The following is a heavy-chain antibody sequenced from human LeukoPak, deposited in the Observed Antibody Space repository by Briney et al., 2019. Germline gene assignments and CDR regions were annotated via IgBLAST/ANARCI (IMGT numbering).Heavy chain of an antibody. CDR2: MNPNSGNT. Sequence: GASVKVSCKASGYTFTSYDINWVRQATGQGLEWMGWMNPNSGNTGYAQKFQGRVTITRNTSISTAYMELSSLRSEDTAEYYCAIVDDFWSGYPSSYWGQGTLVTVSS. CDR3: AIVDDFWSGYPSSY. V-gene: IGHV1-8*03. CDR1: GYTFTSYD. D-gene: IGHD3-3*01. J-gene: IGHJ4*02.